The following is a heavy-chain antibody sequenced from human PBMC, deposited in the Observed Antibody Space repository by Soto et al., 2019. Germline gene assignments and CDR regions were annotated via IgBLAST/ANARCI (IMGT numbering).Heavy chain of an antibody. CDR2: INPNSGGT. V-gene: IGHV1-2*02. Sequence: QVQLVQSGAEVKKPGASVKVSCKASGYTFTGYYMHWVRQAPGQGLEWMGWINPNSGGTNYAQKFQGRVTMTRDTSISTAYMELSRLRSDDTAVYYCARDGRSSSTSRTNWFDPWGQGTLVTVSS. CDR3: ARDGRSSSTSRTNWFDP. J-gene: IGHJ5*02. D-gene: IGHD2-2*01. CDR1: GYTFTGYY.